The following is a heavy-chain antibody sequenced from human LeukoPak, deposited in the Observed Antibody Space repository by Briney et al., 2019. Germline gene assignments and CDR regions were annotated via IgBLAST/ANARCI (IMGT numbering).Heavy chain of an antibody. CDR1: GYTFTNYG. J-gene: IGHJ4*02. CDR3: ARRGYSSSWNVFYLDY. V-gene: IGHV1-18*01. CDR2: IDSYNGNT. D-gene: IGHD6-13*01. Sequence: ASVKVSCTASGYTFTNYGINWVRQAPGQGLEWMGWIDSYNGNTNYAQKVQDRVTMTTDRSTNTVYMELRSLTSDDTAVYYCARRGYSSSWNVFYLDYWGQGTLVTVS.